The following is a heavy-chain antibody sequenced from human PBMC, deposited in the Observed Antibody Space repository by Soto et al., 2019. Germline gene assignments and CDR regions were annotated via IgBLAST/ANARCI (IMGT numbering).Heavy chain of an antibody. CDR3: ARDACGGTSCHTQENYWALDG. CDR1: GYTFPNYA. CDR2: INAGNGNT. J-gene: IGHJ3*01. D-gene: IGHD2-2*01. V-gene: IGHV1-3*01. Sequence: GASVPVACTVSGYTFPNYAMHWVRQAPGQRLNWMGWINAGNGNTKYSQKSQGRVTITRATSASTAYMELSSLRSEDKAVYCCARDACGGTSCHTQENYWALDGWGQGRMVAVPS.